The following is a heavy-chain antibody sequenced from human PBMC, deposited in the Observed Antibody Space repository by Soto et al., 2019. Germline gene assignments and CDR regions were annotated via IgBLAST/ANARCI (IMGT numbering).Heavy chain of an antibody. V-gene: IGHV1-69*06. J-gene: IGHJ6*02. CDR2: TIPIFGTA. CDR3: ASRYSSNWRETPSYYYYYGMDV. Sequence: QVQLVQSGAEVKKPGSSVNVSCKASGGTFSSYAISCVRQAPGQGLEWMGGTIPIFGTANYEQKYQGRVTITSDKSTTTAYTELRSRRSEDTVVHYCASRYSSNWRETPSYYYYYGMDVWGQGTTVTVFS. D-gene: IGHD6-13*01. CDR1: GGTFSSYA.